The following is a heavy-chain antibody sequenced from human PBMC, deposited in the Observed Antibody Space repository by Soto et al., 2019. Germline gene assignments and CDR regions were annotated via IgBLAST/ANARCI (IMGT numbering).Heavy chain of an antibody. D-gene: IGHD2-15*01. J-gene: IGHJ4*02. CDR2: ISITGNYK. V-gene: IGHV3-21*01. CDR1: GFTFSSFN. Sequence: EVQLVESGGGLVKPGGSLRLSCAASGFTFSSFNMDWVRQAPGKGLEWVSSISITGNYKYYADSLKGRFTISRDNAQNLLFLQMASLRPEDTAVYYCASRRLGYCTGGTCPEFWGQGTLVTVTS. CDR3: ASRRLGYCTGGTCPEF.